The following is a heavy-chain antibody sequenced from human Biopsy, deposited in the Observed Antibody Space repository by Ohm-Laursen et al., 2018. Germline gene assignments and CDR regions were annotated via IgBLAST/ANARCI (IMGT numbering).Heavy chain of an antibody. CDR2: INPNSGDT. V-gene: IGHV1-2*06. J-gene: IGHJ4*02. CDR1: GYPFSNYY. CDR3: VLASFDY. Sequence: ASVKVSCKASGYPFSNYYLFWVRQAPGQGLEWMGRINPNSGDTVFARNFQGRVTMTRDTAISTVYMELSSLRSEDTAVYYCVLASFDYWGQGTLVTVPS.